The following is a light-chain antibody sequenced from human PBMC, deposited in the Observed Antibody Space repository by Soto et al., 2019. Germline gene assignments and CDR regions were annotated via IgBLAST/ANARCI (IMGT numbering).Light chain of an antibody. J-gene: IGLJ3*02. V-gene: IGLV2-11*01. Sequence: QSVLTQPRSVSASPGQSVTISCTGTSSDIGSYKSVSWYQQYPGKAPKLMIYDVNKRPSGVPDRFSGSKSGNRASLTISGLQAEDESDYYCCSYAGSYSWVFGGGTKLTVL. CDR1: SSDIGSYKS. CDR2: DVN. CDR3: CSYAGSYSWV.